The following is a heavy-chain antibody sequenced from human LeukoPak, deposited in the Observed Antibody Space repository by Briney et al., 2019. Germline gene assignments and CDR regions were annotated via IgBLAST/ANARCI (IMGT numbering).Heavy chain of an antibody. V-gene: IGHV3-66*01. J-gene: IGHJ6*02. CDR2: IYSGGGT. Sequence: PGGSLRLSCAASGFTVSSFHMTWVRQAPGMGMEWVSVIYSGGGTYYADSVKDRFIISRDTSKNTFHLEMNSLRAEDSAVHYCARRLSAMDVWGQGTTVTVS. CDR1: GFTVSSFH. CDR3: ARRLSAMDV.